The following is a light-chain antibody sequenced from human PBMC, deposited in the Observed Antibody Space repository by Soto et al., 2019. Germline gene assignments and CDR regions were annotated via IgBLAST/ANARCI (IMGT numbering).Light chain of an antibody. V-gene: IGKV3-20*01. CDR2: DVS. CDR3: QQYGYSPIT. CDR1: QSVDNY. Sequence: EIVLTQSPGTLSLSPGERATLSCRASQSVDNYLAWYQQKPGQAPRLLIYDVSNRATGTPARFSGSGSGTDFTLTIDGLEPEDFVVYYCQQYGYSPITFGQGTRLEIK. J-gene: IGKJ5*01.